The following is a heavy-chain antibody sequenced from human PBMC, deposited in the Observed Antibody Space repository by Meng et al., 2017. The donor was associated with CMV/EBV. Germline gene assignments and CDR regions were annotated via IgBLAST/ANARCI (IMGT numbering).Heavy chain of an antibody. CDR2: INHSGST. J-gene: IGHJ5*02. CDR1: GGSFSSYY. V-gene: IGHV4-34*01. D-gene: IGHD3-3*01. Sequence: YGGSFSSYYWSWIRQPPGKGLEWIGEINHSGSTNYNPSLKSRVTISVDTSKNQFSLKLSSVTAADTAVYYCARNYDFWSGYWNWFDPWGQGTLVTVSS. CDR3: ARNYDFWSGYWNWFDP.